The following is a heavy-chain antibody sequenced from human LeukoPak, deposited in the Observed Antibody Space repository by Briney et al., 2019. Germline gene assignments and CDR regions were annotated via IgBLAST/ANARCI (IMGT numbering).Heavy chain of an antibody. CDR1: GFTFSAYS. Sequence: GGSLRLTCTASGFTFSAYSMAWVRRAPGTGLEWIAYISATSNTLYYADSVKGRFTISRDNEKSSVFLQMNSLRAGDTAAFYCVRANYYDSSGYPHAFDIWGQGTMVTVSS. J-gene: IGHJ3*02. CDR2: ISATSNTL. D-gene: IGHD3-22*01. CDR3: VRANYYDSSGYPHAFDI. V-gene: IGHV3-48*01.